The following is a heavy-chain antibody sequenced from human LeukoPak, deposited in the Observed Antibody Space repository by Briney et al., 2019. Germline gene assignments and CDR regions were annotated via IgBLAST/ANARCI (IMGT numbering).Heavy chain of an antibody. V-gene: IGHV4-34*01. D-gene: IGHD3-22*01. CDR1: GGSFSGYY. J-gene: IGHJ4*02. CDR3: ARGRPHTPDYDSRVLFDY. Sequence: SETLSLTCAVYGGSFSGYYWSWIRQPPGKGLEWIGEINHSGSTNYNPSLKSRVTISVDTSKNQFSLKLSSVTAADTAVYYCARGRPHTPDYDSRVLFDYWGQGTLVTVSS. CDR2: INHSGST.